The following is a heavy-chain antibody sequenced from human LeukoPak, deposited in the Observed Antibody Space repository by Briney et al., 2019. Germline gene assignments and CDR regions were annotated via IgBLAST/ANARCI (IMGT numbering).Heavy chain of an antibody. V-gene: IGHV3-7*01. D-gene: IGHD3-10*01. CDR3: AAWFGESVP. J-gene: IGHJ5*02. Sequence: GGSLRFSCAASGFTFTGAWMSWLRQSPEKGLEWVAHMNEDGSGRVYVDSAKGRFTISRDDTQNSVYLKMNSLRVEDTAVYYCAAWFGESVPWGQGTLVTVSS. CDR2: MNEDGSGR. CDR1: GFTFTGAW.